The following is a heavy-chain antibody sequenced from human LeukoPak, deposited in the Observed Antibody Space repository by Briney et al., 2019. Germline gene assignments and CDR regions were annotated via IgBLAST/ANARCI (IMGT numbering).Heavy chain of an antibody. CDR2: ISGSGGST. V-gene: IGHV3-23*01. Sequence: GGSLRLSCAASGFTFSSYAMSWVRQAPGKGLGWVSAISGSGGSTYYADSVKGRFTISRDNSKNTLYLQMNSLRAEDTAVYYCAKRIAAAGTYYFDYWGQGTLVTVSS. J-gene: IGHJ4*02. CDR1: GFTFSSYA. D-gene: IGHD6-13*01. CDR3: AKRIAAAGTYYFDY.